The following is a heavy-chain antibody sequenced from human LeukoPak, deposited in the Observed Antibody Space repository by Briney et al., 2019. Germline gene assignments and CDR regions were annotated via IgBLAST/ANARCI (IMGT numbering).Heavy chain of an antibody. CDR3: ARGRRDYGSGSRRAFDY. Sequence: PSETLSLTCTVSGGSISSYYWSWIRQPPGKGLEWIGYIYYSGSTNYNPSLKSRVTISVDTSKNQFSLKLSSVTAADTAVYYCARGRRDYGSGSRRAFDYWGQGTLVTVSS. D-gene: IGHD3-10*01. J-gene: IGHJ4*02. CDR2: IYYSGST. V-gene: IGHV4-59*01. CDR1: GGSISSYY.